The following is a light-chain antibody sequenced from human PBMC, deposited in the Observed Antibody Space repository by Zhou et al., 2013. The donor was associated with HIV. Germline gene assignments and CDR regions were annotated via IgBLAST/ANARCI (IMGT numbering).Light chain of an antibody. CDR3: QHYNDWPSIS. V-gene: IGKV3-15*01. J-gene: IGKJ5*01. Sequence: EVVMTQSPATLSVSPGERVTLSCRASQSVRDNLAWYQQKPGQAPRLLIYGASTRATGISVRFSVSGAGTDFTLTISSLQSEDFALYYCQHYNDWPSISFGQGTRLEIK. CDR2: GAS. CDR1: QSVRDN.